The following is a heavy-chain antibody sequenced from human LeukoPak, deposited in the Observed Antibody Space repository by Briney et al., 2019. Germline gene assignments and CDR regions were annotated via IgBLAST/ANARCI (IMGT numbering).Heavy chain of an antibody. CDR1: GFTFSNYG. CDR2: IWYDGSTK. D-gene: IGHD4-17*01. CDR3: ARDQDYGEIRLGDAFDI. Sequence: GGSLRLSCAASGFTFSNYGLHWVCQAPGKGLEWVGIIWYDGSTKYYGDSVKGRFTTSRDNSQKTLFLQMNSLRAEDTAVYYCARDQDYGEIRLGDAFDIWGQGTMVTVSS. V-gene: IGHV3-33*01. J-gene: IGHJ3*02.